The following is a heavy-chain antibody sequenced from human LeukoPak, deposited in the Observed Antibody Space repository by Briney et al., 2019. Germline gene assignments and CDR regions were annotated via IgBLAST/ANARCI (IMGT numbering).Heavy chain of an antibody. Sequence: PSETLSLTCTVSGYFIRSGFYWGWIRQPPGKGLEWVSGIRGSGYDTYYADSVMGRFTISRDNSKNTLYLQMNSLRVEDTAVYYCAKVAVAGYFDYWGQGTLVTVSS. J-gene: IGHJ4*02. CDR3: AKVAVAGYFDY. D-gene: IGHD6-19*01. CDR1: GYFIRSGF. CDR2: IRGSGYDT. V-gene: IGHV3-23*01.